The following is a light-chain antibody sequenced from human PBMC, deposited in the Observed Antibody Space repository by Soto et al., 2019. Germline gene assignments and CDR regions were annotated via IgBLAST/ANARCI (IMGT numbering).Light chain of an antibody. Sequence: QSVLTQPASVSGSPGQSITISCTGTSGDVGSYNLVSWYQHHPGKAPKLILFEDYRRPSGVSNRFSGSKSGNTASLTISGLQAEDEADYYCCSYAGSVTWVFGGGTKVTVL. CDR1: SGDVGSYNL. V-gene: IGLV2-23*01. J-gene: IGLJ3*02. CDR2: EDY. CDR3: CSYAGSVTWV.